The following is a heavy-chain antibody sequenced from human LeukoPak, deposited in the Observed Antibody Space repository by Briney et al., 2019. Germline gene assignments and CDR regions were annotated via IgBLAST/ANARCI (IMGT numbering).Heavy chain of an antibody. CDR1: GFTFSSYS. D-gene: IGHD1-26*01. CDR2: ISSSGTYI. CDR3: VSDRGSYRPIDY. Sequence: GGSLRLSFAASGFTFSSYSMNWVRRAPGEGLEWVSSISSSGTYIYYRDSVKCRFNISRDNAENSLYLEMNSLRVEDTAIYYCVSDRGSYRPIDYWGQGTLVTVSS. J-gene: IGHJ4*02. V-gene: IGHV3-21*01.